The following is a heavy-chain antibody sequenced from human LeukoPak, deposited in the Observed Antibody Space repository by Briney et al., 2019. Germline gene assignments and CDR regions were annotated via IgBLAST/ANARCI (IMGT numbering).Heavy chain of an antibody. CDR1: GGSGDSVSSTTYY. J-gene: IGHJ4*02. Sequence: SETLSLTCTVSGGSGDSVSSTTYYWGWIRQPPGKGLEWIGNIYYTGSTYYNPSLRSRVTMSVDTSKNHFSLKVSSVTAADTAVYYCARLSKGRYFDYIFDYWGQGTLVTVSS. V-gene: IGHV4-39*02. CDR2: IYYTGST. D-gene: IGHD3-9*01. CDR3: ARLSKGRYFDYIFDY.